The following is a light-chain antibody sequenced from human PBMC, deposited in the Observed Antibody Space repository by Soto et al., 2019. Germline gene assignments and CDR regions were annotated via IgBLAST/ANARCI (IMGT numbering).Light chain of an antibody. CDR3: QQYGSSVT. CDR1: ESVSSN. V-gene: IGKV3-20*01. CDR2: GAS. Sequence: EIVMTQSPDTLSVSPGERATVSCRASESVSSNLAWYQQKAGQAPRLLIYGASSRATGIPDRFSGSGSGTDFTLTISRLEPEDFAVYYCQQYGSSVTFGQGTRLEIK. J-gene: IGKJ5*01.